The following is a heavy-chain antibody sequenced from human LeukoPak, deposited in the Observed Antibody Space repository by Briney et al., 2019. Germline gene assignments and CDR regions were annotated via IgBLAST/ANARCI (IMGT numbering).Heavy chain of an antibody. J-gene: IGHJ4*02. Sequence: PSETLSLTCAVYGGSFSGYYWSWIRQPPGKGLEWIGEINHSGSTNYNPSLKSRVTISVDTSKNQFSLKLSSVTAADTAVYYCARGPWGLRYFDWPRDFDYWGQGTLVTVSS. CDR2: INHSGST. V-gene: IGHV4-34*01. CDR1: GGSFSGYY. CDR3: ARGPWGLRYFDWPRDFDY. D-gene: IGHD3-9*01.